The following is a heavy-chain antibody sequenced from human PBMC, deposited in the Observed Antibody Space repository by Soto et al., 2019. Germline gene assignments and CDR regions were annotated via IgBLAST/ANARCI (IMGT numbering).Heavy chain of an antibody. D-gene: IGHD6-13*01. V-gene: IGHV1-24*01. CDR3: ATGAMGIAAAGNAFDI. CDR2: FDPEDGET. CDR1: GYTLTELS. J-gene: IGHJ3*02. Sequence: ASVKVSCKVSGYTLTELSMHWVRQAPGKGLEWMGGFDPEDGETIYAQKFQGRVTMTEDTSTDTAYMELSSLRSEDTAVYYCATGAMGIAAAGNAFDIWGQGTMVTVSS.